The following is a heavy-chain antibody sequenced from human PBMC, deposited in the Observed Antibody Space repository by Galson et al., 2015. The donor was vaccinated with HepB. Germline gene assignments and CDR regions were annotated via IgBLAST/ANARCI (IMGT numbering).Heavy chain of an antibody. J-gene: IGHJ4*02. D-gene: IGHD6-19*01. CDR2: IWYDGSKK. Sequence: SLRLSCAGSGFTFSTYGMHWVRQAPGKGLEWVAVIWYDGSKKYYAGSVMGRFTISRENSKNTLYLQMNSLRAEDTAVYFCARIPGYSSAWYTADYWGRGTLVTVSS. V-gene: IGHV3-33*01. CDR3: ARIPGYSSAWYTADY. CDR1: GFTFSTYG.